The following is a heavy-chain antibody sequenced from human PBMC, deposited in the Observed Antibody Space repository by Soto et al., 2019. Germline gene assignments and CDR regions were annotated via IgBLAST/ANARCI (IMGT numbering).Heavy chain of an antibody. J-gene: IGHJ4*02. CDR3: VRDTMRASAAASLDY. V-gene: IGHV3-48*03. D-gene: IGHD6-13*01. CDR2: ISVSGNII. CDR1: GFTFSTYE. Sequence: GSLRLSCAASGFTFSTYEFNWVRQAPGRGLEWISYISVSGNIIKYAESVKGRFTISRDNAENSLHLHMSNLRVDDTALYFCVRDTMRASAAASLDYWGQGT.